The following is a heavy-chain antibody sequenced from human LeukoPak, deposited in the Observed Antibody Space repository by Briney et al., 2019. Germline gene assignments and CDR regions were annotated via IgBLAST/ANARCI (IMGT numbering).Heavy chain of an antibody. Sequence: GGSLRLSCAASGFTFSTYGMHWVRQAPGKGLEWVAFIRYDGSNKYYADSVKGRFTISRDNSKNTLYLQMNSLRAEDTAVFYCAKDLSEGGYSYGAYYWVQGTLVTVSS. D-gene: IGHD5-18*01. J-gene: IGHJ4*02. CDR3: AKDLSEGGYSYGAYY. V-gene: IGHV3-30*02. CDR2: IRYDGSNK. CDR1: GFTFSTYG.